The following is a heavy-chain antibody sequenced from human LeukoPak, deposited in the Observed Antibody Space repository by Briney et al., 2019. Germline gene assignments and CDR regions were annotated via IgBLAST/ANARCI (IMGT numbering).Heavy chain of an antibody. CDR1: GFTFSTYN. D-gene: IGHD3-22*01. J-gene: IGHJ4*02. V-gene: IGHV3-21*01. CDR3: ARFGTDYYDRYLDY. CDR2: ITISSSYI. Sequence: PGGSLRLSCAASGFTFSTYNMNWVRQAPGKGLEWVSSITISSSYIYYADSVKGRFTISRDNAKNSLYLQMNSLRAEDTAVYYCARFGTDYYDRYLDYWGQGTLVTVSS.